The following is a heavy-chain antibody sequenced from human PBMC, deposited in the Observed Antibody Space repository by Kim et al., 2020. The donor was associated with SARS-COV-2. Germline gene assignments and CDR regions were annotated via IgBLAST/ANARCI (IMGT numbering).Heavy chain of an antibody. D-gene: IGHD3-10*01. CDR1: GSTLSGYW. J-gene: IGHJ4*02. Sequence: GGSLRLSCAASGSTLSGYWMHWVRQAPGKGLVWVSRINSDGSGASYAESMKGRFTISRDNARDTVHLQMQTLRAEDTAVYYCARVLSYYRDFPGYWGRGTLVTVSS. CDR2: INSDGSGA. CDR3: ARVLSYYRDFPGY. V-gene: IGHV3-74*01.